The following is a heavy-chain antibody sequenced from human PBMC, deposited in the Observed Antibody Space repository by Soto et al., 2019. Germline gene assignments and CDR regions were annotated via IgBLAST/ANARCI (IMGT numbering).Heavy chain of an antibody. CDR2: ISGNGRII. CDR3: ARDFDADSRTDFDY. J-gene: IGHJ4*02. CDR1: GFIFSDYY. Sequence: QVLLVESGGGLVKPGGSLRVSCATSGFIFSDYYMHWIRQAPGKGLEWISYISGNGRIIQYADSAKGRFTISRDNAQNSLYLQMNSLRAEDTALYFCARDFDADSRTDFDYWGQGTLVTVSS. D-gene: IGHD4-17*01. V-gene: IGHV3-11*01.